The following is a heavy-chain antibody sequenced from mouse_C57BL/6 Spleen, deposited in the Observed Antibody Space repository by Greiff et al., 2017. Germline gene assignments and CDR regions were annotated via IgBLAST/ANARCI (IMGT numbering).Heavy chain of an antibody. CDR1: GYTFTSYW. CDR2: INPSNGGT. V-gene: IGHV1-53*01. D-gene: IGHD1-1*01. J-gene: IGHJ3*01. Sequence: QVQLQQPGTELVKPGASVKLSCKASGYTFTSYWMHWVKQRPGQGLEWIGNINPSNGGTNYNEKFKSKATLTVDKSSSTAYMQLSSLTSEDSAVYYCAREGIGYYGSSLSWFAYWGQGTLVTVSA. CDR3: AREGIGYYGSSLSWFAY.